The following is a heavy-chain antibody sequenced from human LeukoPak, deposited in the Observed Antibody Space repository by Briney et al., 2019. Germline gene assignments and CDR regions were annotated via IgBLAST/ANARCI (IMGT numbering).Heavy chain of an antibody. Sequence: GGSLRLSWVAPGFTFSSYAMNWVRQAPGKGLEWVSVISGSGGSTYYADSVKGRFTISRDNSKNTLYLQMNSLRAEDTAVYYCAKRWGTSHGAFDIWGQGTMVTVSS. CDR1: GFTFSSYA. V-gene: IGHV3-23*01. CDR2: ISGSGGST. J-gene: IGHJ3*02. CDR3: AKRWGTSHGAFDI. D-gene: IGHD3-16*01.